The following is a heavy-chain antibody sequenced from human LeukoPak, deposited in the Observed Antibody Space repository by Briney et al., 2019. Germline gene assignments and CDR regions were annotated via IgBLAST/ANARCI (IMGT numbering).Heavy chain of an antibody. V-gene: IGHV3-21*01. CDR1: GFTFRTFS. Sequence: GGTLRLSCAASGFTFRTFSMNWVRQAPGKGLEWVASISTASSYIEYADSVKGRFTVSRDNAKNSRYLQMNSLRADDSAIYYCARRDYYFYSMDVWGKGTTVTGSS. J-gene: IGHJ6*03. CDR2: ISTASSYI. CDR3: ARRDYYFYSMDV.